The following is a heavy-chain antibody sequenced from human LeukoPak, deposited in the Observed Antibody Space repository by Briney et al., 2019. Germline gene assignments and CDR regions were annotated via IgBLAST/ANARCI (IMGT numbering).Heavy chain of an antibody. CDR1: GGSFSDYY. Sequence: SETLSLTCAVYGGSFSDYYWSWVRQPPGKGLEWVGQISHSGSTNYNPSLESRLTMSVATSKNHFSLRLSSVIAADTAVYFCARGRGRFGRVERKYYFDYWGQGTLVTVSS. J-gene: IGHJ4*02. CDR2: ISHSGST. CDR3: ARGRGRFGRVERKYYFDY. V-gene: IGHV4-34*01. D-gene: IGHD1-1*01.